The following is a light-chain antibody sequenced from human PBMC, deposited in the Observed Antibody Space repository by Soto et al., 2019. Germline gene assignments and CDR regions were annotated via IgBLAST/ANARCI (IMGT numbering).Light chain of an antibody. J-gene: IGKJ5*01. V-gene: IGKV3D-20*02. Sequence: LTQSKGTLSLSPGSRATLSCRDSGSVGGSFLAWYQQRPGQAPRLLIYHTSYRATGIPDRFSGSGSGTDFTLTISSLEPEDFAVYYCQQRSNWLITFGQGTLLEIK. CDR3: QQRSNWLIT. CDR1: GSVGGSF. CDR2: HTS.